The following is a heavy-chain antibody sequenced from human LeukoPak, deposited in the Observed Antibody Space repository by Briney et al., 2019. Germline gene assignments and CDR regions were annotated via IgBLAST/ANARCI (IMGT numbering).Heavy chain of an antibody. D-gene: IGHD3-3*01. CDR2: ISGSGGST. Sequence: GGSLRLSCAASGFTFTSHAMYWVRQAPGKGLEWVSAISGSGGSTYYADSVKGRFTISRDNSKNTLYLQMNSLRAEDTAVYYCAKDGTIFGVVPPDYWGQGTLVTVSS. J-gene: IGHJ4*02. CDR3: AKDGTIFGVVPPDY. CDR1: GFTFTSHA. V-gene: IGHV3-23*01.